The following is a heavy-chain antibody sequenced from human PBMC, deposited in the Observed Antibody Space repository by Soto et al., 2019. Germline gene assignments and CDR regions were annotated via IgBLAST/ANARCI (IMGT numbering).Heavy chain of an antibody. Sequence: PSETLSLTCAVYGGSFSGYYWSWIRQPPGKGLEWIGEINHSGSTNYNPSLKSRVTISVDTSKNQFALKLSSVTAADTAVYYCARGNPTIRYYYYYYGMDVWGQGTTVTVS. V-gene: IGHV4-34*01. CDR1: GGSFSGYY. CDR2: INHSGST. CDR3: ARGNPTIRYYYYYYGMDV. D-gene: IGHD3-9*01. J-gene: IGHJ6*02.